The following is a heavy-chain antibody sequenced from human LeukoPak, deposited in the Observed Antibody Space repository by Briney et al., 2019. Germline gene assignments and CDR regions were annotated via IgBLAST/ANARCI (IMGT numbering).Heavy chain of an antibody. CDR2: ISYSGST. D-gene: IGHD3-10*01. Sequence: SETLSLTCTVSGGSVSSGSDYWSWIRQPSGKGLEWIGHISYSGSTNYNPSLKSRVTISLDTSKDQLSLKLSSVTTADTAVYYCARGQAALWFGELWGQGTLVTVSS. CDR3: ARGQAALWFGEL. CDR1: GGSVSSGSDY. J-gene: IGHJ4*02. V-gene: IGHV4-61*01.